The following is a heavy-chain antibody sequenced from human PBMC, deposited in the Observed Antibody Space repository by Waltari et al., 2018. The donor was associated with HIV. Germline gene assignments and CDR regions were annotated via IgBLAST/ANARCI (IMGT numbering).Heavy chain of an antibody. J-gene: IGHJ4*02. CDR3: ARGYSNYVWGSYRPFFDY. D-gene: IGHD3-16*02. CDR2: INPNGGGT. V-gene: IGHV1-2*02. Sequence: QVQLVQSGAEVKKPGASVKVSCKASGYTFTGYYMHWVRQAPGQGLEWMGGINPNGGGTNYAQKFQGRVTMTRDTSISTAYMGLSRLRSDDTAVYYCARGYSNYVWGSYRPFFDYWGQGTLVTVSS. CDR1: GYTFTGYY.